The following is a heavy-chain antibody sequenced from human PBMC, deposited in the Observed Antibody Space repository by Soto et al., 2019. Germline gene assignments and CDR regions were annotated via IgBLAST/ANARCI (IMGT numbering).Heavy chain of an antibody. J-gene: IGHJ4*02. Sequence: ASVKVSCKASGYTFTSYDINWVRQATGQGLEWIGWMNPNSSKTGYAQKFQGRVTMTRNTSISTSYMELSSLRSEDTAVYYCARVGYYYDSSGYYLSFDYWGQGTLVTVSS. V-gene: IGHV1-8*01. D-gene: IGHD3-22*01. CDR2: MNPNSSKT. CDR3: ARVGYYYDSSGYYLSFDY. CDR1: GYTFTSYD.